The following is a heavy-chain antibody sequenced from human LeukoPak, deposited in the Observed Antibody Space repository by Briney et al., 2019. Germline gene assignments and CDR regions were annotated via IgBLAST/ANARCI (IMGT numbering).Heavy chain of an antibody. D-gene: IGHD3-9*01. J-gene: IGHJ4*02. CDR2: INPNSGGT. Sequence: GASVKVSCKASGYTFTNYGISWVRQAPGQGLEWMGWINPNSGGTNYAQKFQGRVTMTRDTSISTAYMELSRLRSDDTAVHYCARVLRYFDWTMGYWGQGTLVTVSS. CDR3: ARVLRYFDWTMGY. CDR1: GYTFTNYG. V-gene: IGHV1-2*02.